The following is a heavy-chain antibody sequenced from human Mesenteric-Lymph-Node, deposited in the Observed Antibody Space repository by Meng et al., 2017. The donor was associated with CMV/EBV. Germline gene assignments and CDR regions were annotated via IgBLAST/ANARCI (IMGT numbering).Heavy chain of an antibody. D-gene: IGHD3-10*01. V-gene: IGHV3-30-3*01. CDR3: ARDPWIRGFVIEDGVS. CDR1: GFTFSSYA. CDR2: ISYDGISK. Sequence: GESLKISCAASGFTFSSYAMHWVRQAPGQGLEWVSIISYDGISKYYTDSVEGRFTISRDNSKNTLYLQMNSLRPEDTSVYYCARDPWIRGFVIEDGVSWGQGTLVTVSS. J-gene: IGHJ4*02.